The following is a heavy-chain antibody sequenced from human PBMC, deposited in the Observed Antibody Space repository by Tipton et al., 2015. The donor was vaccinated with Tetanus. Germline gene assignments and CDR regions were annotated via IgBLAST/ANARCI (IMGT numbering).Heavy chain of an antibody. Sequence: SLRLSCAASGFTFRSYGMHWVRQAPGKGLEWVAVLWFDGGDEYYADSVKGRFTISRDNSKNTVYLQMNSLRAEDTAVYYCARERDCSGGGCDSYGLDVWGQGTSVTFSS. CDR2: LWFDGGDE. J-gene: IGHJ6*02. V-gene: IGHV3-33*01. CDR3: ARERDCSGGGCDSYGLDV. D-gene: IGHD2-15*01. CDR1: GFTFRSYG.